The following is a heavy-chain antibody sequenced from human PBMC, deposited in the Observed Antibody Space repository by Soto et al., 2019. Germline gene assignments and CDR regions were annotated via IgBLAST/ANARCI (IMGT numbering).Heavy chain of an antibody. CDR2: IFYTGST. V-gene: IGHV4-30-4*01. D-gene: IGHD5-12*01. CDR3: ARVKATLYRHYYFDY. J-gene: IGHJ4*02. CDR1: GGTINSGDYF. Sequence: PSETLSLTCSVSGGTINSGDYFWSWIRQPPGKGLEWIGSIFYTGSTYYSPSLKSRASMSMDTSKHLFSLGLGALTAADTAVYFCARVKATLYRHYYFDYWGQGTPVTVSS.